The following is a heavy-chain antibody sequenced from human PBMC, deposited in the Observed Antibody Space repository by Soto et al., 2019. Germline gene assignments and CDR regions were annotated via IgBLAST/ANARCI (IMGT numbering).Heavy chain of an antibody. CDR2: IYYSGST. CDR3: TRGGFCSGGSSYGSMDV. CDR1: GGSVSSGSYY. D-gene: IGHD2-15*01. J-gene: IGHJ6*04. Sequence: SETLSLTCTVSGGSVSSGSYYWSWIRQHPGKGLEWIGYIYYSGSTYYNPSLKSRVTISLLTSKNQFSLKLSSVTAADMAKYFCTRGGFCSGGSSYGSMDVWGKGTTVTVSS. V-gene: IGHV4-31*03.